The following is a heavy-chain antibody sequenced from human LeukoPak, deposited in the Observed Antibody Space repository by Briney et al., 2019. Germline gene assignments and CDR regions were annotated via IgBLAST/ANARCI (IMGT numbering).Heavy chain of an antibody. V-gene: IGHV4-4*02. CDR2: IYHSGST. CDR1: GGSISNKNW. CDR3: ASASHDYGAYSHFAY. Sequence: SETLSLTCAVSGGSISNKNWWSWVRQSPGKGLEWIGEIYHSGSTNYNPSLQTRVTISIDKSKNHFSLKLSSVTAADTALYYCASASHDYGAYSHFAYWGQGTLVTVSS. D-gene: IGHD4-17*01. J-gene: IGHJ4*02.